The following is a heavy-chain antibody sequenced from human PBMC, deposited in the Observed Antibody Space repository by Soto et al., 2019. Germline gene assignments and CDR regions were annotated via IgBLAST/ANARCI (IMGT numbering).Heavy chain of an antibody. CDR2: IYYSGST. D-gene: IGHD3-3*01. V-gene: IGHV4-39*01. Sequence: SETLSLTCTVSGGSISSSSYYWGWIRQPPGEGLEWIGSIYYSGSTYYNPSLKSGVTISEDTSKNQFSLKLSSVTAADTAVYYCARHLTSIFGVVICPYYYYGFDVWGQGTTVTVSS. CDR1: GGSISSSSYY. CDR3: ARHLTSIFGVVICPYYYYGFDV. J-gene: IGHJ6*02.